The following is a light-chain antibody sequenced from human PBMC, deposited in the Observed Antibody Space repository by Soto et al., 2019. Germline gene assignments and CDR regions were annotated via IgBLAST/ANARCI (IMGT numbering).Light chain of an antibody. V-gene: IGKV3-11*01. J-gene: IGKJ4*01. CDR1: QSVSSY. Sequence: EIVLTQSPATLSLSPGERATLSCRASQSVSSYLAWYQQKPGQAPRLLIYDASNRATGIPARFSGSGSGTDFTRTSSSLEPEDFAVYYCKQRSNWFLTCGGGTKVEIK. CDR3: KQRSNWFLT. CDR2: DAS.